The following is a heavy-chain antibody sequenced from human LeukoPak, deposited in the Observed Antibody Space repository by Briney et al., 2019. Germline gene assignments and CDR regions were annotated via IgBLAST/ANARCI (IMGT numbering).Heavy chain of an antibody. Sequence: SQTLSLTCTVSGGSISSGSYYWSWIRQPAGKGLEWIGRIYTSGSTNYNPSLKSRVTISVDTSKNQFSLKLSSVTAADTAVYYCARGVSEVWLQFLNGDAFDIWGQGTMVTVSS. D-gene: IGHD5-24*01. J-gene: IGHJ3*02. CDR1: GGSISSGSYY. CDR3: ARGVSEVWLQFLNGDAFDI. V-gene: IGHV4-61*02. CDR2: IYTSGST.